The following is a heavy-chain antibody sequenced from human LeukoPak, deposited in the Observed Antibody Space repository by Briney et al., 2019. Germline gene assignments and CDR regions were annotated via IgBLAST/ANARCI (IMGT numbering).Heavy chain of an antibody. V-gene: IGHV1-46*01. CDR2: INLSGDST. CDR3: ARDHQLWFGELFTVY. J-gene: IGHJ4*02. Sequence: GASVKVSCKAFGYSFTSYYYMHWVRQAPGQGLEWMGIINLSGDSTTYAQKFQGRVTMTRDMSTSTLYMELSSLRSEDTAVYYCARDHQLWFGELFTVYWGQGTLVTVSS. D-gene: IGHD3-10*01. CDR1: GYSFTSYYY.